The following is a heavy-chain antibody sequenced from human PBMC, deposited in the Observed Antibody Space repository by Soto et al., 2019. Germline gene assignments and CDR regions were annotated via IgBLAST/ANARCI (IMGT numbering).Heavy chain of an antibody. CDR3: ARGERYCSGGSCRPGLTLGY. V-gene: IGHV4-34*01. CDR2: INHSGST. Sequence: QVQLQQWGAGLLKPSETLSLTCAVYGGSFSGYYWSWIRQPPGKGLEWIGEINHSGSTNYNPSLKSRVTISVDTSKNQFSLKLSSVTAADTAVYYCARGERYCSGGSCRPGLTLGYWGQGTLVTVSS. CDR1: GGSFSGYY. D-gene: IGHD2-15*01. J-gene: IGHJ4*02.